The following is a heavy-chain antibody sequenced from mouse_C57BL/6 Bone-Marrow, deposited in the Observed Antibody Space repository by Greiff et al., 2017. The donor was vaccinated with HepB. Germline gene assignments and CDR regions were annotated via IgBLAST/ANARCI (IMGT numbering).Heavy chain of an antibody. V-gene: IGHV3-6*01. Sequence: EVKLVESGPGLVKPSQSLSLTCSVTGYSITSGYYWNWIRQFPGNKLEWMGYISYDGSNNYNPSLKNRISITRDTSKNQFFLKLNSVTTEDTATYYCAREGDRDAYWGQGTLVTVSA. CDR1: GYSITSGYY. CDR2: ISYDGSN. J-gene: IGHJ3*01. D-gene: IGHD3-3*01. CDR3: AREGDRDAY.